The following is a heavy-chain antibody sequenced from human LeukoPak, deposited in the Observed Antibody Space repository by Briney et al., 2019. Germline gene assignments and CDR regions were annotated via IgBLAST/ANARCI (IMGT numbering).Heavy chain of an antibody. J-gene: IGHJ4*02. D-gene: IGHD2/OR15-2a*01. CDR2: IGSSSSNK. Sequence: GGSLRLSCAASGFTFSSYSMAWVRQAPGKGLEWISYIGSSSSNKYYADSVKGRFTVSRDNAKNSLYLQMNRLRAEDTAVYYCAVNSPPDYWGQGTLVTVSS. CDR3: AVNSPPDY. V-gene: IGHV3-48*01. CDR1: GFTFSSYS.